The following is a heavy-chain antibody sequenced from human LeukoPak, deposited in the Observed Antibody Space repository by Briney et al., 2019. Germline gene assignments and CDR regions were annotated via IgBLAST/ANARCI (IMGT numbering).Heavy chain of an antibody. Sequence: GGSLRLFCTASGFSFSGHWMHWARQLPGKGLVWVSRINSDGSSTNYADSVKGRFTISRDNAKNSLYLQMNSLRAEDTAVYYCARDKPKLWFGDTSDYWGQGTLVTVSS. V-gene: IGHV3-74*01. CDR1: GFSFSGHW. D-gene: IGHD3-10*01. J-gene: IGHJ4*02. CDR2: INSDGSST. CDR3: ARDKPKLWFGDTSDY.